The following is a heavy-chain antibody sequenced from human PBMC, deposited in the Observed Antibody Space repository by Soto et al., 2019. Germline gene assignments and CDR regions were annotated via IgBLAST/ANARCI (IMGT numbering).Heavy chain of an antibody. Sequence: SVKVSCKASGGTFSSYAISWVRQAPGQGLEWMGGIIPIFGTANYAQKFQGRVTITADESTSTAYMELSSLRSEDTAVYYCANSLYYYDSSGYYQRPNFDYWGQGTLVTVSS. CDR2: IIPIFGTA. V-gene: IGHV1-69*13. CDR1: GGTFSSYA. CDR3: ANSLYYYDSSGYYQRPNFDY. D-gene: IGHD3-22*01. J-gene: IGHJ4*02.